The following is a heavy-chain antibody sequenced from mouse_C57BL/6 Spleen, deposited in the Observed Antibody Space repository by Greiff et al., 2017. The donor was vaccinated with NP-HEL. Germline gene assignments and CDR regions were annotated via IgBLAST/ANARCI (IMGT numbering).Heavy chain of an antibody. CDR3: ARASYSPFDY. D-gene: IGHD2-10*01. CDR1: GFTFSDYG. V-gene: IGHV5-17*01. Sequence: EVKLVESGGGLVKPGGSLKLSCAASGFTFSDYGMHWVRQAPEKGLEWVAYISSGSSTIYYADTVKGRFTISRDNAKNTLFLQMTSLRSEDTAMYYCARASYSPFDYWGQSTTLTVSS. CDR2: ISSGSSTI. J-gene: IGHJ2*01.